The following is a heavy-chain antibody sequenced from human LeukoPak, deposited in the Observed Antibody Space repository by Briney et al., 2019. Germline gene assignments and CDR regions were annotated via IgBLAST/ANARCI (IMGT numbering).Heavy chain of an antibody. J-gene: IGHJ4*02. V-gene: IGHV4-39*01. CDR3: ARRSAGNHRNLNFDF. D-gene: IGHD6-13*01. CDR1: GGSISSGSYY. CDR2: IYYSGST. Sequence: PSETLSLTCTVSGGSISSGSYYWGWIRQPPGKGLEWIGNIYYSGSTYYNPSLKSRVTISVDTSKNQFSLKLSSVTAADTAVYYCARRSAGNHRNLNFDFRGQGTLVTVSS.